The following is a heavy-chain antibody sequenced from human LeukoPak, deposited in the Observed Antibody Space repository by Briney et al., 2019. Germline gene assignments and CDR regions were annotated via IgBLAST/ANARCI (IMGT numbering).Heavy chain of an antibody. J-gene: IGHJ4*02. CDR2: INHSGST. V-gene: IGHV4-34*01. CDR1: GGSFSGYY. Sequence: PSETLSLTCAVYGGSFSGYYWSWIRQPPGKGLEWIGEINHSGSTNYNPSLKSGVTISVDTSKNQFSLKLSSVTAADTAVYYCARYGSSSGRPLGYWGQGTLVTVSS. D-gene: IGHD6-6*01. CDR3: ARYGSSSGRPLGY.